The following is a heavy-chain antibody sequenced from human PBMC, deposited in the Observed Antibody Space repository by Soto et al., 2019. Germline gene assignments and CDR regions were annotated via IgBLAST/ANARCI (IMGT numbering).Heavy chain of an antibody. J-gene: IGHJ4*02. D-gene: IGHD3-22*01. V-gene: IGHV3-30-3*01. Sequence: GGSLRLSCAASGFTFSSYAMHWVRQAPGKGLEWVAVISYDGSNKYYADSVKGRFTISRDNSKNTLYLQMNSLRAEDTAVYYCARDQGLITMIVVVPVLDYWGQGTLVTVS. CDR3: ARDQGLITMIVVVPVLDY. CDR1: GFTFSSYA. CDR2: ISYDGSNK.